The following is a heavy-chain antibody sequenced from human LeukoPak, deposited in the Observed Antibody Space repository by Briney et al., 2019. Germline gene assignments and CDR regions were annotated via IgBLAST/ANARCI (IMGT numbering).Heavy chain of an antibody. D-gene: IGHD1-26*01. CDR2: IFYSGNT. V-gene: IGHV4-59*08. Sequence: SETLSLTCTVSGVSISSYYWSWIRQPPGKGLEWIGYIFYSGNTIYNPSLKSRVSISVDTSKNHFSLRLRSVTAADTAVYYCARLAAISGSDYPDDWGQGTLVTVSS. J-gene: IGHJ4*02. CDR3: ARLAAISGSDYPDD. CDR1: GVSISSYY.